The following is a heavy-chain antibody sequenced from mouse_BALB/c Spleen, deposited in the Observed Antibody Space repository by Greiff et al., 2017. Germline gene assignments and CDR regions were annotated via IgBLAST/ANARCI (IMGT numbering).Heavy chain of an antibody. V-gene: IGHV14-3*02. CDR2: IDPANGNT. CDR1: GFNIKDTY. D-gene: IGHD1-1*01. CDR3: ASDLLLYVSYWYFDV. J-gene: IGHJ1*01. Sequence: VQLKESGAELVKPGASVKLSCTASGFNIKDTYMHWVKQRPEQGLEWIGRIDPANGNTKYDPKFQGKATITADTSSNTAYLQLSSLTSEDTAVYYCASDLLLYVSYWYFDVWGAGTTVTVSS.